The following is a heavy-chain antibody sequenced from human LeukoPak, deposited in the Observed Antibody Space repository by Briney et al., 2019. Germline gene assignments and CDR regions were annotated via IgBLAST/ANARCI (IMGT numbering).Heavy chain of an antibody. CDR2: ISGSGGST. CDR1: GFTFSSYA. V-gene: IGHV3-23*01. Sequence: QPGGSLRLSCAASGFTFSSYAMTCVRQAPGKGLEWVSYISGSGGSTYYADSVKGRFTVSRDNSKNTLYLQMNSLRAEDTAVYYCEIRTTFGEVIDIDYWGQGTLVTVSS. D-gene: IGHD3-16*02. CDR3: EIRTTFGEVIDIDY. J-gene: IGHJ4*02.